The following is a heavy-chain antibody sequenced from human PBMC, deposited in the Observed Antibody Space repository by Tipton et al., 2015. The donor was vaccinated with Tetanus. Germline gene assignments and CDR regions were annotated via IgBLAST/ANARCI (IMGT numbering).Heavy chain of an antibody. Sequence: LRLSCAVYGASFSDYYWSWIRQPPGKGLEWIGEISPSGSTNYNPSLESRITMSVDTTKKRISLRLASLMAADTAVYFCARSIAAAAVWPYDFWGQGTLVTVTS. CDR2: ISPSGST. V-gene: IGHV4-34*01. CDR1: GASFSDYY. CDR3: ARSIAAAAVWPYDF. J-gene: IGHJ4*02. D-gene: IGHD6-13*01.